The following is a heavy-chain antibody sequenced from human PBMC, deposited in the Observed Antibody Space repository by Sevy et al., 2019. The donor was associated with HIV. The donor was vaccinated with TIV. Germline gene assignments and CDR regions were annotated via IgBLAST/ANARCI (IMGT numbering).Heavy chain of an antibody. J-gene: IGHJ3*02. D-gene: IGHD2-15*01. CDR2: IWSDGSNE. CDR1: GFTFSRYA. V-gene: IGHV3-33*01. Sequence: GGSLRLSCAASGFTFSRYAMHWVRQPPGKGLEWVAVIWSDGSNEDYADSVKGRFTISRDNFKNTLYLQVSSLRAEDTALYYCATDAGAAAFDIWGLGTMVTVSS. CDR3: ATDAGAAAFDI.